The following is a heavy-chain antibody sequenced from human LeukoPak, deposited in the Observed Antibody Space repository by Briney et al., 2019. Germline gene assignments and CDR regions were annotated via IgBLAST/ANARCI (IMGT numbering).Heavy chain of an antibody. Sequence: ASVKVSCKASGYTFTGYYMHWVRQAPGQGLEWMGWINPNSGGTNYAQKFQGRVTMTRDTSISTAYMELSRLRSDDAAVYYCAREKWGQQLAYFDYWGQGTLVTVSS. D-gene: IGHD6-13*01. V-gene: IGHV1-2*02. J-gene: IGHJ4*02. CDR2: INPNSGGT. CDR3: AREKWGQQLAYFDY. CDR1: GYTFTGYY.